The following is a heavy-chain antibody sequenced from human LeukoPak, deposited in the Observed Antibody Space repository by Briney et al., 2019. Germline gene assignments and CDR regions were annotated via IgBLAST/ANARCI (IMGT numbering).Heavy chain of an antibody. CDR3: AIDHSSWYVRDY. D-gene: IGHD6-13*01. Sequence: SETLSLTCSVSGGSFSSYYWSWIRQSPGKGLEWIGHVSNSGYTNYNPSLKSRVTISLDMSKNQLSLKLTSVTAADTGVYYCAIDHSSWYVRDYWGQGTLVTVSS. CDR2: VSNSGYT. CDR1: GGSFSSYY. V-gene: IGHV4-59*01. J-gene: IGHJ4*02.